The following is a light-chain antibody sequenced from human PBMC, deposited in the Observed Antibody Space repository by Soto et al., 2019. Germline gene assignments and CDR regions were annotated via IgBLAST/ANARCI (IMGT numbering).Light chain of an antibody. J-gene: IGLJ1*01. CDR3: NSFTTTNTYV. V-gene: IGLV2-14*03. CDR2: DVS. Sequence: QSALTQPASVSGSPGQSITISCTGASSDVGGFDHVSWYQQHPGKVPRLLIYDVSSRPSGVSDRFSGSKSGNTDSLTISGVQAEDEADYYCNSFTTTNTYVFGTGTKLTVL. CDR1: SSDVGGFDH.